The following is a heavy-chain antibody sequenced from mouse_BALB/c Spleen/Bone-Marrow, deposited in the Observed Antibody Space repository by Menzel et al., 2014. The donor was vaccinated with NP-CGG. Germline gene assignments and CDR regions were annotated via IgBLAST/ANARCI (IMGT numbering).Heavy chain of an antibody. D-gene: IGHD3-3*01. CDR2: INPYNGDT. J-gene: IGHJ3*01. CDR1: GYSFIGYT. Sequence: EVQLQQSGPELVKPGASMRISCKASGYSFIGYTMNWVKQSHGKNLEWIGLINPYNGDTHYNQKFKDKATLTVDKSSSTAYMELLSLTSEDSAVYFCAREGDPGAWFAYWGQGTLVTVSA. CDR3: AREGDPGAWFAY. V-gene: IGHV1-18*01.